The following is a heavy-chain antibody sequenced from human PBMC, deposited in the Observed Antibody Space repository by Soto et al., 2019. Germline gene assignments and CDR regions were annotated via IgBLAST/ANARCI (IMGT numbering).Heavy chain of an antibody. J-gene: IGHJ5*02. D-gene: IGHD6-13*01. Sequence: QVQLQESGPGLVKPSQTLSLTCTVSGGSISSGDYYWSWIRQPPGKGLEWIGYIYYSGSTYYNPSLXXRXTXXLDTSKNQCSLKLSAVTAADTAVYYCARGHSRFDPWGQGTLVTVSS. V-gene: IGHV4-30-4*01. CDR3: ARGHSRFDP. CDR2: IYYSGST. CDR1: GGSISSGDYY.